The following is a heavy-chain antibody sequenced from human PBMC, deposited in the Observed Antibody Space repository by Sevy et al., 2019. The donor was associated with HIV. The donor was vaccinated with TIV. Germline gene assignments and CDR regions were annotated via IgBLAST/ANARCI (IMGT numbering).Heavy chain of an antibody. Sequence: GGSLRLSCAATAFTFSSYDMHWVRQVAGKGLEWVSVIGLSGDTYFAGSVKGGFTISRDNVKNYLYLQMSSLRAGDTAVYYCARETAADAFDVWGQGTFVTVSS. CDR1: AFTFSSYD. CDR3: ARETAADAFDV. J-gene: IGHJ3*01. D-gene: IGHD6-13*01. V-gene: IGHV3-13*01. CDR2: IGLSGDT.